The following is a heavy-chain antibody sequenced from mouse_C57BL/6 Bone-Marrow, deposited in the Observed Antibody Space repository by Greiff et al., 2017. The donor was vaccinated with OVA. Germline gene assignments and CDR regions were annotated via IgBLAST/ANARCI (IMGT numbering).Heavy chain of an antibody. V-gene: IGHV14-3*01. D-gene: IGHD4-1*01. Sequence: EVKLVESVAELVRPGASVKLSCTASGFNIKNTYMHWVKQRPEQGLEWIGRIDPANGNTKYAPKFQGKAPITADTSSNTAYLQLSSLTSEDTAIYYCARTGRGDYYAMDYWGQGTSVTVSS. CDR1: GFNIKNTY. CDR3: ARTGRGDYYAMDY. J-gene: IGHJ4*01. CDR2: IDPANGNT.